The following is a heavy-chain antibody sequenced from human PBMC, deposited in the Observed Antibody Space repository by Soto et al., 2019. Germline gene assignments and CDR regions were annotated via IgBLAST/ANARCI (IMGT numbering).Heavy chain of an antibody. CDR1: GDSVSSGSFY. V-gene: IGHV4-61*01. CDR2: FYDSGST. CDR3: AASAPPATNYYYAMDV. J-gene: IGHJ6*02. D-gene: IGHD5-12*01. Sequence: PTETLSLTCTVSGDSVSSGSFYWSWIRRPPXKGLEWIGYFYDSGSTDYNPSLRSRVTMSVDTSKNQFSLKLSSVTAADTALYYCAASAPPATNYYYAMDVPGPAPTLTLS.